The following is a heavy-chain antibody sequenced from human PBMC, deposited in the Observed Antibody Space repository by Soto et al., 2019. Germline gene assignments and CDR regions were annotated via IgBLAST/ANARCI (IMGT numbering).Heavy chain of an antibody. J-gene: IGHJ4*02. Sequence: EVQLVDSGGGLVQPGRSLRLSCTGSGFTFGDYAVSWVRQAPGKGLEWVGFMRSKAYGATTEYAASVKGRFSISRDDSKRVAYLQMNSLKIVDTAVYYCSRDLLGGSGTYWRYWGQGTLVTVSS. CDR3: SRDLLGGSGTYWRY. D-gene: IGHD3-10*01. CDR1: GFTFGDYA. CDR2: MRSKAYGATT. V-gene: IGHV3-49*04.